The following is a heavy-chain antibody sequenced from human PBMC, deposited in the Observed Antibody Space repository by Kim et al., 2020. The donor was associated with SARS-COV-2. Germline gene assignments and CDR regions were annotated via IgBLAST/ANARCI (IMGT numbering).Heavy chain of an antibody. J-gene: IGHJ5*02. CDR2: ISNSSSNI. V-gene: IGHV3-48*02. Sequence: GGSLRLSCAASGFTFSSYSMNWVRQAPGKGLEWVSYISNSSSNIYYVDSVKGRFTISRDNAKNSLYLQMNSLRDEDTAVYYCARDQKPVRPFWFDTWGKGTLVTVSS. D-gene: IGHD2-2*01. CDR1: GFTFSSYS. CDR3: ARDQKPVRPFWFDT.